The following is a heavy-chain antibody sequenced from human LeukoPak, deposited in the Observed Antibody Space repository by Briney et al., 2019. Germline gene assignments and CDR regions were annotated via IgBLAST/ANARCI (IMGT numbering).Heavy chain of an antibody. J-gene: IGHJ4*02. CDR1: GYTFTSYG. Sequence: ASVKVSCKASGYTFTSYGISWVRQAPGQGLEWMGWISAYNGNTNYAQKFQGRVTMTRDTSISTAYMELSRLRSDDTAVYYCARDSGIAVAGQPTALYDYWGQGTLVTVSS. CDR3: ARDSGIAVAGQPTALYDY. D-gene: IGHD6-19*01. V-gene: IGHV1-18*01. CDR2: ISAYNGNT.